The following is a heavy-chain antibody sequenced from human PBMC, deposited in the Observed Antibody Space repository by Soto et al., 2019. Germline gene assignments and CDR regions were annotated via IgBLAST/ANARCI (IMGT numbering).Heavy chain of an antibody. Sequence: PWETLSLSWTVSGGSISGHNWIWIRQSPGKGLEWIGYIFYTGSTNYNPSLKSRVTLSADTSKNQFSLRLSSVTAADTAVYYCARVGSSGWSPDYWGQGTLVTVSS. D-gene: IGHD6-19*01. J-gene: IGHJ4*02. V-gene: IGHV4-59*11. CDR3: ARVGSSGWSPDY. CDR2: IFYTGST. CDR1: GGSISGHN.